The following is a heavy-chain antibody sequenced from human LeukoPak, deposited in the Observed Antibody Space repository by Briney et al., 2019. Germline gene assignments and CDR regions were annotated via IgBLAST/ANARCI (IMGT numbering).Heavy chain of an antibody. Sequence: GGSLRLSCAASGFAFSSHWVFWVRQAPGKGLLWVSHINTDGSDTNYADSVRGRFTISRDNAKNTLYLQMSSLRAEDTAVYYCARISKTYYYDSPYWFDPWGQGTLVTVSS. D-gene: IGHD3-22*01. CDR1: GFAFSSHW. CDR3: ARISKTYYYDSPYWFDP. CDR2: INTDGSDT. J-gene: IGHJ5*02. V-gene: IGHV3-74*01.